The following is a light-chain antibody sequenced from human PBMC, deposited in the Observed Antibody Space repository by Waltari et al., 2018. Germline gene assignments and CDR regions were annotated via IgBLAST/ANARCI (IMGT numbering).Light chain of an antibody. V-gene: IGKV1-5*03. CDR1: QSISSG. J-gene: IGKJ1*01. CDR2: KAS. CDR3: QQYNGYWT. Sequence: IICGASQSISSGLAWYQQIPGTAPKLLIYKASTLESGVPSRFSGSGSGTEFTLTINSLQPDDFATYYCQQYNGYWTFGQGTKVEIK.